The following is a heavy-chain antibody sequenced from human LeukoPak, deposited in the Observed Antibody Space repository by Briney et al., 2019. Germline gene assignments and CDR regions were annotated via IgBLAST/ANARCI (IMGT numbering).Heavy chain of an antibody. Sequence: GASVKVSCKASGYTFTNYGISWVRQAPGQGLEWMGWISAYNGNTNYAQKLQGRVTMTTDTSTSTAYMELGSLRSDDTAVYFCARDRYCSGGSCYSNYYGMDVWGQGTTVTVSS. CDR1: GYTFTNYG. D-gene: IGHD2-15*01. CDR2: ISAYNGNT. V-gene: IGHV1-18*01. J-gene: IGHJ6*02. CDR3: ARDRYCSGGSCYSNYYGMDV.